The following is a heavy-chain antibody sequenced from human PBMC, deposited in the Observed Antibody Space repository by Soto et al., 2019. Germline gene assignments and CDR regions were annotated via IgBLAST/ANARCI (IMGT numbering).Heavy chain of an antibody. CDR2: IIPIFGTA. V-gene: IGHV1-69*13. J-gene: IGHJ6*02. Sequence: SVKVSCKASGGTFSSYAISWVRQAPGQGLEWMGGIIPIFGTANYAQKFQGRVTITADESTSTAYMELSSLRSEDTAVYYCARGYCSSTSCYPFTPHYYYYGMDVWGQGTTVTVSS. D-gene: IGHD2-2*01. CDR1: GGTFSSYA. CDR3: ARGYCSSTSCYPFTPHYYYYGMDV.